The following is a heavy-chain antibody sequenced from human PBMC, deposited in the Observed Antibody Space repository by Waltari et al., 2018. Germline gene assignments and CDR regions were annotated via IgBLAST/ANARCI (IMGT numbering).Heavy chain of an antibody. CDR2: IYTSGST. D-gene: IGHD2-21*01. CDR1: GGSISSGSYY. Sequence: QVQLQESGPGLVKPSQTLSLTCTVSGGSISSGSYYWSCIRQPAGKGLEWIGRIYTSGSTNYNPSLKSRVTISVDTSKNQFSLKLSSVTAADTAVYYCARQVRHIYEGGMDVWGQGTTVTVSS. V-gene: IGHV4-61*02. J-gene: IGHJ6*02. CDR3: ARQVRHIYEGGMDV.